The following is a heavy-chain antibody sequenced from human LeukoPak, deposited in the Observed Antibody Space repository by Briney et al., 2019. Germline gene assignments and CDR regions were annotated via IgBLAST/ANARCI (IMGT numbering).Heavy chain of an antibody. CDR3: ARGPLIRLDVVVPAAMGGPDFDY. J-gene: IGHJ4*02. V-gene: IGHV1-2*04. Sequence: GASVKVSCKASGYTFTGYYIHWVRQAPGQGLEWMGWINPNSGGTNYAQKFQGWVTMTRDTSISTAYMELSRLRSDDTAVYYCARGPLIRLDVVVPAAMGGPDFDYWGQGTLVTVSS. D-gene: IGHD2-2*01. CDR2: INPNSGGT. CDR1: GYTFTGYY.